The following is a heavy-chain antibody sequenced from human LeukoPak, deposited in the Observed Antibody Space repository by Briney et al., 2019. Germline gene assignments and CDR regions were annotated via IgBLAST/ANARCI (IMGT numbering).Heavy chain of an antibody. J-gene: IGHJ4*02. D-gene: IGHD4-23*01. V-gene: IGHV1-69*05. CDR1: GGTFSSYA. Sequence: GSSVNVSCKASGGTFSSYAISWVRQAPGQGLEWMGGIIPIFGTANYAQKFQGRVTITTDESTSTAYMELSSLRSEDTAVYYCARGAFGTVVTYPFDYWGQGTLVTVSS. CDR2: IIPIFGTA. CDR3: ARGAFGTVVTYPFDY.